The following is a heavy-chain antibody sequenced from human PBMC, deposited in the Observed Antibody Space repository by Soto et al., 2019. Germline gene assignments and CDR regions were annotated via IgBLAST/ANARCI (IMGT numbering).Heavy chain of an antibody. CDR3: ARALGYSYGVNYYYYYGMDV. J-gene: IGHJ6*02. Sequence: QVQLVQSGAEVKKPGSSVKVSCKASGGTFSSYAISWVRQAPGQGLEWMGGIIPIFGTANYAQKFQGRVTITADEYTSTAYMELSSLRPEDTAVYYCARALGYSYGVNYYYYYGMDVWGQGTTVTVSS. V-gene: IGHV1-69*01. CDR1: GGTFSSYA. D-gene: IGHD5-18*01. CDR2: IIPIFGTA.